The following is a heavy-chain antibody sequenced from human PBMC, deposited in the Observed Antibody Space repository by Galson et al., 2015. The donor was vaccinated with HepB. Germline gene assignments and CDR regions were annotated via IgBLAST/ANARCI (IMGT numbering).Heavy chain of an antibody. J-gene: IGHJ3*02. CDR3: ARAEQPASAFDI. Sequence: SLRLSCAASGFTFSSYAMHWVRQAPGKGLEWVAVISYDGSNKYYADSVKGRFTISRDNSKNTLYLQMNSLRAEDTAVYYCARAEQPASAFDIWGQGTMVTVSS. D-gene: IGHD6-13*01. CDR2: ISYDGSNK. V-gene: IGHV3-30-3*01. CDR1: GFTFSSYA.